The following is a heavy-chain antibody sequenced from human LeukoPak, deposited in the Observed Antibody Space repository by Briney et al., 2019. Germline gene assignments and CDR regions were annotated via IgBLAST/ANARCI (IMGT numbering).Heavy chain of an antibody. J-gene: IGHJ4*02. CDR2: LNTHSGCT. Sequence: ASVKVSCKASGYTFTGYYLHWVRQAPGQGLEWMGWLNTHSGCTNYAQNFQGMVSMTRDTSISTAYLELSRLTSDDTAMHYCARVPSYSGQDHGGDYWGQGTLVTVSS. CDR3: ARVPSYSGQDHGGDY. CDR1: GYTFTGYY. V-gene: IGHV1-2*02. D-gene: IGHD5-12*01.